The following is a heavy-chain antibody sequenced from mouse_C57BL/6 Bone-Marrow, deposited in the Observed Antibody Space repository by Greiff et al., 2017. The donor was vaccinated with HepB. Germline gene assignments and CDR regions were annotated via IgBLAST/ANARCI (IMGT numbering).Heavy chain of an antibody. CDR1: GYTFTSYW. CDR3: ASVGLRPSYYGSSFFAY. V-gene: IGHV1-50*01. D-gene: IGHD1-1*01. Sequence: QVQLQQPGAELVKPGASVKLSCKASGYTFTSYWMQWVKQRPGQGLEWIGEIDPSDSYTNYNQNFKGKATLTVDTSSSTAYMQLSSLTSEDSAVYYCASVGLRPSYYGSSFFAYGGQGTRVTVSA. CDR2: IDPSDSYT. J-gene: IGHJ3*01.